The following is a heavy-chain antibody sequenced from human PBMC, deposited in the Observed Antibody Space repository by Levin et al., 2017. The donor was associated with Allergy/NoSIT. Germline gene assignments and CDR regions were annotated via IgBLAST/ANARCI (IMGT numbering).Heavy chain of an antibody. CDR1: GFTFSSYG. Sequence: SCAASGFTFSSYGMHWVRQAPGKGLEWVAVISYDGSNKYYADSVKGRFTISRDNSKNTLYLQMNSLRAEDTAVYYCAKGGGIAARHHDYWGQGTLVTVSS. J-gene: IGHJ4*02. D-gene: IGHD6-6*01. V-gene: IGHV3-30*18. CDR2: ISYDGSNK. CDR3: AKGGGIAARHHDY.